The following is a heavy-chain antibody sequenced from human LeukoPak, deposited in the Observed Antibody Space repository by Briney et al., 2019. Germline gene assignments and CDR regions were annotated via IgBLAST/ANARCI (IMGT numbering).Heavy chain of an antibody. Sequence: PGGSLRLSCAASGFTFSSCGMHWVRQAPGKGLEWVAVISYDGSNKYYADSVKGRFTISRDNSKNTLFLEMNSLRAEDTAVYYCARALLPPYDSSGGDAFDIWGQGTMVTVSS. CDR3: ARALLPPYDSSGGDAFDI. J-gene: IGHJ3*02. CDR2: ISYDGSNK. D-gene: IGHD3-22*01. V-gene: IGHV3-30*03. CDR1: GFTFSSCG.